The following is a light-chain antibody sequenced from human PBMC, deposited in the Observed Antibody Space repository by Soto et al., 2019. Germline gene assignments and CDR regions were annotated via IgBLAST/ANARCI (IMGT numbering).Light chain of an antibody. CDR1: QSVSSSY. CDR2: GAS. V-gene: IGKV3-20*01. Sequence: IVTKQSPGTLSLSPGERATLSCRASQSVSSSYLAWYQQKPGQAPRLLIYGASSRATGIPDRFSGSGSGTDFTLTISRLEPEDFAVYYCQQYGSSPLTFAGGTKV. CDR3: QQYGSSPLT. J-gene: IGKJ4*01.